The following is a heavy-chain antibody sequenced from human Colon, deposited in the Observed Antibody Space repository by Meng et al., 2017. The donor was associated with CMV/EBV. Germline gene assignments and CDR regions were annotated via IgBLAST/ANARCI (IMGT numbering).Heavy chain of an antibody. J-gene: IGHJ6*01. D-gene: IGHD2-2*01. V-gene: IGHV3-9*01. CDR1: GFTFDDHA. Sequence: GGSLRLSCAASGFTFDDHAMHWVRQVPGKGPEWVAGITWNSETIAYGDSVKGRFTVSRDSAKTALYLQMNSLRAEDTALYYCAKDSVRNCGRTSCRKNGMDVWGQGTTVTVSS. CDR3: AKDSVRNCGRTSCRKNGMDV. CDR2: ITWNSETI.